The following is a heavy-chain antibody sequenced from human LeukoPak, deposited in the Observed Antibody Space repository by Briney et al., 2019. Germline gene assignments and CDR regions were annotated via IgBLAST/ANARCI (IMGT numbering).Heavy chain of an antibody. CDR3: AKDYGFWSGYCSLDY. CDR2: IRYDGSNK. V-gene: IGHV3-30*02. Sequence: GGSLRLSCAASGFTFSSYGMHWVRQAPGKGLEWVAFIRYDGSNKYYADSVKGRFTISRDNSKNTLYLQMNSLRAEDTAVYYCAKDYGFWSGYCSLDYWGQRTLVTVSS. D-gene: IGHD3-3*01. CDR1: GFTFSSYG. J-gene: IGHJ4*02.